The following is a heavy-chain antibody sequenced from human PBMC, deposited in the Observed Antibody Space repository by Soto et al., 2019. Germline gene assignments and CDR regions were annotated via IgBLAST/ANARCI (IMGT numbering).Heavy chain of an antibody. CDR1: GFTFSSYS. Sequence: GGSLRLSCAASGFTFSSYSMNWVRQAPGKGLEWVSYISSSSSTIYYADSVKGRFTISRDNAKNSLYLQMNSLRDEDTAVYYCATKIAAAGGSYYYYGMDVWGQGTTVTVSS. V-gene: IGHV3-48*02. CDR3: ATKIAAAGGSYYYYGMDV. CDR2: ISSSSSTI. D-gene: IGHD6-13*01. J-gene: IGHJ6*02.